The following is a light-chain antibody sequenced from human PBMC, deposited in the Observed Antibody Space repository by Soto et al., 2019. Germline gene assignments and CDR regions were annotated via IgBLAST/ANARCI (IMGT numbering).Light chain of an antibody. CDR2: AAS. J-gene: IGKJ4*01. V-gene: IGKV1-17*01. CDR3: LQHNSYPLT. CDR1: QGIRTD. Sequence: DMQMTQSTSSLSASVGDRVTITCRPSQGIRTDLGWYQQKPGKAPKRLLYAASSWQSGVPSRFSGSGSGTEFTLTICILQPEDFATYYCLQHNSYPLTFGGGTKVDIK.